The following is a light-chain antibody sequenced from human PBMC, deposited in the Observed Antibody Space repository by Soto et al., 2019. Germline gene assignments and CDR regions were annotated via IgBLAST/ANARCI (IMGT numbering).Light chain of an antibody. V-gene: IGKV3-20*01. Sequence: EIVLTQSPGTLSLSPGERATLSCRASQSVTSSYLAWYQQKPGQTPRLLIYGASSRATGIPDRFSGSGSGTDFTLTISRLEPEDFAVYYCQQYGSSPTFGQGDDWRLN. J-gene: IGKJ5*01. CDR3: QQYGSSPT. CDR2: GAS. CDR1: QSVTSSY.